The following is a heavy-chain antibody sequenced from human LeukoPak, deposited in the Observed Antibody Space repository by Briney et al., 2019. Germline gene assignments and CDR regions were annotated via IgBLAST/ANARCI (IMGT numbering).Heavy chain of an antibody. CDR2: IGTAGDT. Sequence: GGSLRLSCAASGFTFSSYDMHWVRQPTGKGLEWVSAIGTAGDTYYSHSVKGRFTISRENAKNSLYLQMNSLRAGDTAVYYCARGGGLSGSYYWGIDYWGQGTLVTVSS. D-gene: IGHD1-26*01. CDR3: ARGGGLSGSYYWGIDY. CDR1: GFTFSSYD. J-gene: IGHJ4*02. V-gene: IGHV3-13*01.